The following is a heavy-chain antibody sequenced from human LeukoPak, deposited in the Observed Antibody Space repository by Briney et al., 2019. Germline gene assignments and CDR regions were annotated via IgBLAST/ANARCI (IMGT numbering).Heavy chain of an antibody. CDR1: GFTFSDYY. D-gene: IGHD5-18*01. Sequence: GGYLRLSCAASGFTFSDYYISWIRQAPGKGLEWVSYISSSGTYTEYADSVKGRFTISRDNAKNSLFLQMNSLRAEDTAVYYCARERGYSYGPNDWGQGTLVTVSS. J-gene: IGHJ4*02. V-gene: IGHV3-11*05. CDR3: ARERGYSYGPND. CDR2: ISSSGTYT.